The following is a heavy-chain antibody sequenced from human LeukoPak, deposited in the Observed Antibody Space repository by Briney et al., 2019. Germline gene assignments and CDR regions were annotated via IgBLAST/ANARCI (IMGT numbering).Heavy chain of an antibody. CDR2: IYPGDSDT. V-gene: IGHV5-51*01. J-gene: IGHJ4*02. CDR3: AKEAMTGTGIGLDY. CDR1: GYIFSNHW. D-gene: IGHD1-1*01. Sequence: GESLKISCKGSGYIFSNHWIGWVRQMLGKGLEWMGIIYPGDSDTRYSPSFQGQITISADKSISTAYLQWKSLKASDTAMYYCAKEAMTGTGIGLDYWGQGTLVTVSS.